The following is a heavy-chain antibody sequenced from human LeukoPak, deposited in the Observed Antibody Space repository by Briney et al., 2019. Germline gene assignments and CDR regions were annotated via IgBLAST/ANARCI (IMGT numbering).Heavy chain of an antibody. CDR1: GGTFSSYA. Sequence: SVKVSCKASGGTFSSYAISWVRQAPGQGLEWMGGIIPIFGTANYAQKIQGRVTITADKSTSTAYMELSSLRSEDTAVYYCAATPGYSSSWYDYWGQGTLVTVSS. D-gene: IGHD6-13*01. V-gene: IGHV1-69*06. J-gene: IGHJ4*02. CDR3: AATPGYSSSWYDY. CDR2: IIPIFGTA.